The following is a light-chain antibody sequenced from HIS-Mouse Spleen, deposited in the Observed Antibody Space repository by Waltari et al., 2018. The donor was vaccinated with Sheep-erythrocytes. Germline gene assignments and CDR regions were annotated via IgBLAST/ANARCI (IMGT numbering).Light chain of an antibody. J-gene: IGKJ1*01. CDR2: GAY. V-gene: IGKV3-20*01. CDR3: QQYGSSIRT. Sequence: SGRASQSVSSSYVGVYQEKTGQGPSLRIYGAYSRATGIRDRFSGSGSGTDFTLTLSRMEPEDWEVYYWQQYGSSIRTFGQGTKVEIK. CDR1: QSVSSSY.